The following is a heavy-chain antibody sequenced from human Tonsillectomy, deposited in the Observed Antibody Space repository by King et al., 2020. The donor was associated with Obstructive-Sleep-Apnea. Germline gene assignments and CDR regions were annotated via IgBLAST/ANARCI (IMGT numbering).Heavy chain of an antibody. CDR1: GGSFRTSSFY. CDR2: IYYSGSV. V-gene: IGHV4-39*01. CDR3: AGRGVVSSGAWNYRVDP. J-gene: IGHJ5*02. Sequence: QLQESGPGLVNPSETLSLTCTVSGGSFRTSSFYWGWIRQPPGKGLEWVGSIYYSGSVHYNPSLKSRVTISVDTSKDQLSLKLTSVTAADTAVDYCAGRGVVSSGAWNYRVDPWGQGSLVTVAS. D-gene: IGHD6-25*01.